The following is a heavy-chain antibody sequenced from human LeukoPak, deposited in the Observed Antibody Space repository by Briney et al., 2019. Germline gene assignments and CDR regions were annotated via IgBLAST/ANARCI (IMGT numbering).Heavy chain of an antibody. D-gene: IGHD3-10*01. CDR1: GYTFTSYA. V-gene: IGHV1-3*01. CDR3: ASNTFYYGSGSYYVL. Sequence: GASVKVSCKASGYTFTSYAMHWVRQAPGKRLEWMGWINAGNGNTKYSQKFQGRVTITRDTSASTAYMELSSLRSEDTAVYYCASNTFYYGSGSYYVLWGQGTPVTVSS. CDR2: INAGNGNT. J-gene: IGHJ4*02.